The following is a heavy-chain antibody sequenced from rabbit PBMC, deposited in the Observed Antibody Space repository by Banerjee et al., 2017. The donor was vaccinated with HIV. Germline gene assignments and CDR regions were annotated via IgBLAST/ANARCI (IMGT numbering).Heavy chain of an antibody. V-gene: IGHV1S45*01. CDR1: GFSFSSSYW. Sequence: QEQLEESGGDLVKPEGSLTLTCTASGFSFSSSYWICWVRQAPGKGLEWIACVYAGSSGSTYYASWAKGRFTISKTSSTTVTLQMTSLTAADTATYFCARDGPNTINSWYFNLWGQGTLVTVS. CDR2: VYAGSSGST. D-gene: IGHD1-1*01. J-gene: IGHJ4*01. CDR3: ARDGPNTINSWYFNL.